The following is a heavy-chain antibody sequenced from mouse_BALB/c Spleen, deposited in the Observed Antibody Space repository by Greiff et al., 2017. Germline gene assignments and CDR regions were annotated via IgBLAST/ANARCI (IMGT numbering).Heavy chain of an antibody. Sequence: QVQLKQSGAELVRPGVSVKISCKGSGYTFTDYAMHWVKQSHAKSLEWIGVISTYYGDASYNQKFKGKATMTVDKSSSTAYMELARLTSEDSAIYYCARGGGRGYFDVWGAGTTVTVSS. CDR3: ARGGGRGYFDV. J-gene: IGHJ1*01. CDR2: ISTYYGDA. D-gene: IGHD3-3*01. V-gene: IGHV1S137*01. CDR1: GYTFTDYA.